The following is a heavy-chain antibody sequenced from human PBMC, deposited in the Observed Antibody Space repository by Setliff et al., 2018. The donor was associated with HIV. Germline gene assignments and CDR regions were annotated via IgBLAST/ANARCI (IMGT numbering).Heavy chain of an antibody. CDR2: IYTSGST. J-gene: IGHJ4*02. D-gene: IGHD5-18*01. CDR3: ARQGAGYSDDY. V-gene: IGHV4-61*02. Sequence: LSLTCTVSGGSISSGSYYWSWIRQPAGKGLEWIGRIYTSGSTNYDPSLKSRVTISVDTSRNQFSLKLSSVTAADTAVYYCARQGAGYSDDYWGQGTLVTVSS. CDR1: GGSISSGSYY.